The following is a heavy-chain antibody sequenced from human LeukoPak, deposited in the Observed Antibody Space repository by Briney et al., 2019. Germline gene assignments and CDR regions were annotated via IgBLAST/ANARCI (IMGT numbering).Heavy chain of an antibody. CDR1: GGSISSYY. D-gene: IGHD1-26*01. CDR2: IYYSGST. V-gene: IGHV4-59*12. Sequence: SETLSLTCTVSGGSISSYYWSWIRQPPGKGLEWIGYIYYSGSTNYNPSLKSRVTISVDTSKNQLSLNLTSVTAADTAIYYCSRESGAFCPFGYWGQGTLVIVPS. CDR3: SRESGAFCPFGY. J-gene: IGHJ4*02.